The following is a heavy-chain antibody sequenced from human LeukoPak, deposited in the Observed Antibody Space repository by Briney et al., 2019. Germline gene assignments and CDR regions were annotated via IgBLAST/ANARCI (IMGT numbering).Heavy chain of an antibody. CDR3: ARDGRAGSLFAY. Sequence: PSETLSLTCTVSGGSISGYYWGWIRQPPGKGLEWVGYIPYSGSTNYNPSLKSRVTISVDTSKNQYSLKLSSVTAADTAIYYCARDGRAGSLFAYWGQGTLVTVSS. J-gene: IGHJ4*02. CDR2: IPYSGST. V-gene: IGHV4-59*01. D-gene: IGHD6-19*01. CDR1: GGSISGYY.